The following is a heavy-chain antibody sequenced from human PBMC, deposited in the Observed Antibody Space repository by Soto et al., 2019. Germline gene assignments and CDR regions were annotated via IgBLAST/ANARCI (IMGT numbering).Heavy chain of an antibody. D-gene: IGHD3-16*01. CDR2: VYYSGGT. Sequence: QLQLQESGPGLVKPSETLSLTFTVSGGSISSSSYYWDWIRQPPGKGLEWIGSVYYSGGTSYNPSLKSRVTISVDTSMNQFSLKLSSVTAADTAVYFCATSRPWGELRAGWFDPWGQGTLVTVSS. V-gene: IGHV4-39*01. CDR1: GGSISSSSYY. CDR3: ATSRPWGELRAGWFDP. J-gene: IGHJ5*02.